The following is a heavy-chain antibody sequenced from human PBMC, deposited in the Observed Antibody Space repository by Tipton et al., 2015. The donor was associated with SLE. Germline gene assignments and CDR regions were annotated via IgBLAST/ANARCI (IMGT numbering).Heavy chain of an antibody. Sequence: TLSLTCAVYGGSFSGYYWSWIRRPPGKGLEWIGEINHSGSTNYNPSLKSRVTISVDTSKNQFSLKLTSETAADTAVYYCARAEVEPTSNYHYYDMDVWGQGTTVTVSS. CDR3: ARAEVEPTSNYHYYDMDV. CDR1: GGSFSGYY. D-gene: IGHD1-26*01. CDR2: INHSGST. V-gene: IGHV4-34*01. J-gene: IGHJ6*02.